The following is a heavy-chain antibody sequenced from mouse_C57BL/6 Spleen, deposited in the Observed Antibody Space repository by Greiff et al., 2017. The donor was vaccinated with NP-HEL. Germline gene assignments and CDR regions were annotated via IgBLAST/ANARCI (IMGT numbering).Heavy chain of an antibody. J-gene: IGHJ3*01. Sequence: EVQLQQSGPELVKPGASVKISCKASGYTFTDYYMNWVKQSHGKSLEWIGDINPNNGGTSYNQKFKGKATLTVDKSSSTAYMELRSLTSKDSAVYYCGGGFAYWGQGTLVTVAA. V-gene: IGHV1-26*01. CDR1: GYTFTDYY. CDR2: INPNNGGT. CDR3: GGGFAY.